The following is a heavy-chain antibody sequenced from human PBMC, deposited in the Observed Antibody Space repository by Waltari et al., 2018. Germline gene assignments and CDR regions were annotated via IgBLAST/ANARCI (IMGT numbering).Heavy chain of an antibody. CDR1: GGSISSGGYS. J-gene: IGHJ3*02. V-gene: IGHV4-30-2*01. Sequence: QLQLQESGSGLVKPSQTLSLTCAVSGGSISSGGYSWSWIRQPPGKGLEWIGYIYHRWTTYSNPSLKGRVTISVDRSKNQFSLKLSSVTAADTAVYYCAKGYCSGGSCYYAFDIWGQGTMVTVSS. CDR3: AKGYCSGGSCYYAFDI. D-gene: IGHD2-15*01. CDR2: IYHRWTT.